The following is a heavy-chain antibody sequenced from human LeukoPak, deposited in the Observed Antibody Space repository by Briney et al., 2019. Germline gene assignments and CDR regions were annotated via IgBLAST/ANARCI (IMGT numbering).Heavy chain of an antibody. Sequence: NAGGSLRLSCAASGFTFSNAWMSWVRQAPGKGLEWVGRIKSKTDGGTTDYAAPVKGRFTNSRDDSKNTLYLQMNSLKTEDTAVYYCTTLSIAARRDYWGQGTLVTVSS. V-gene: IGHV3-15*01. CDR2: IKSKTDGGTT. J-gene: IGHJ4*02. CDR1: GFTFSNAW. CDR3: TTLSIAARRDY. D-gene: IGHD6-6*01.